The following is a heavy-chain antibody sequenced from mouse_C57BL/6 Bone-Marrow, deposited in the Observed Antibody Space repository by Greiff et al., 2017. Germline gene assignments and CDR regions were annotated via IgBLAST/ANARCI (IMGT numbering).Heavy chain of an antibody. V-gene: IGHV5-6-5*01. Sequence: EVMLVESGGGLVKPGGSLKLSCAASGFTFSSYAMSWVRQTPEKRLEWVASISSGGSTYYPDSVKGRFTISRDNARNTLYLQMSSLRSEDTAMYYCARVDYDKDYAMDYWGKGTSVTVSS. CDR1: GFTFSSYA. J-gene: IGHJ4*01. CDR3: ARVDYDKDYAMDY. CDR2: ISSGGST. D-gene: IGHD2-4*01.